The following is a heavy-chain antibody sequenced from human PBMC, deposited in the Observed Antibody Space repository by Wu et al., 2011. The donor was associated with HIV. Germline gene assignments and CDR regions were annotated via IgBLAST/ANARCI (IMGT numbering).Heavy chain of an antibody. CDR1: YA. CDR3: TKDGPSGTSNFDF. D-gene: IGHD1-7*01. CDR2: SSLLLNTT. J-gene: IGHJ4*02. Sequence: YAVSWVRQALDKGLSGWEESSLLLNTTIYAQKFQGRVTITTDESTNTAYMELSSLRSEDTAVYYCTKDGPSGTSNFDFWGQGTLVSVSS. V-gene: IGHV1-69*05.